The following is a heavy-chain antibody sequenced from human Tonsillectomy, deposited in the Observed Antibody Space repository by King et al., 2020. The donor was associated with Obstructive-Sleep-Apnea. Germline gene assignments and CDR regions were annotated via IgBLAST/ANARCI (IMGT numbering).Heavy chain of an antibody. CDR3: ARDRDAFDI. J-gene: IGHJ3*02. CDR2: ITSSSNTI. Sequence: VQLVESGGGLVQPGGSLRLSCAASGFTFSSYSMNWVRQAPGKGLEWVSYITSSSNTIYCADSVKGRFTISRDNAKNSLYLQMNSLRAEDTAVYYCARDRDAFDIWGQGTMVTVSS. V-gene: IGHV3-48*04. CDR1: GFTFSSYS.